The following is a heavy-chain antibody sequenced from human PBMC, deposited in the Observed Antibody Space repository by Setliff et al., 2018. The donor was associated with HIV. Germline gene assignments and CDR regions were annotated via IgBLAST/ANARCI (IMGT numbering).Heavy chain of an antibody. CDR3: ARDGSGRGSGWYNYYYYMDV. Sequence: PGGSLRLSCTASGFTFRDYYMSWIRQAPGKGLAWVSYISSSGGTIYYADSVKGRFTISRDNAKNSLYLQMNSLRAEDTAVYYCARDGSGRGSGWYNYYYYMDVWGKGTTVTVSS. CDR1: GFTFRDYY. CDR2: ISSSGGTI. V-gene: IGHV3-11*04. J-gene: IGHJ6*03. D-gene: IGHD6-19*01.